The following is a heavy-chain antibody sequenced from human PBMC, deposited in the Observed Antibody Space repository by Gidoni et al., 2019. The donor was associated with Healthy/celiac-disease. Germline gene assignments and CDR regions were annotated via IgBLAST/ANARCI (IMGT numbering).Heavy chain of an antibody. CDR3: TRHSDDILTGYYSPYYYYGMDV. V-gene: IGHV3-73*02. J-gene: IGHJ6*02. CDR2: IRSKANSYAT. CDR1: GFTFSGSA. Sequence: EVQLVESGGGLVQPGGSLKLSCAASGFTFSGSAMTWVRKASGKGLEWVGRIRSKANSYATAYAASVKGRFTISRDDSKNTAYLQMNSLKTEDTAVYYCTRHSDDILTGYYSPYYYYGMDVWGQGTTVTVSS. D-gene: IGHD3-9*01.